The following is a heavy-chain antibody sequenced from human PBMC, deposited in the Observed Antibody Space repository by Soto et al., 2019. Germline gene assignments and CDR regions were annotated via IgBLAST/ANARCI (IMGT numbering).Heavy chain of an antibody. J-gene: IGHJ4*02. Sequence: GGSMRLSCAASGFTFSSYAMSWVRQAPGKGLEWVSAISGSGGSTYYADSVKGRFTISRDNSKNTLYLQMNSLRAEDTAVYYCASAPGIHRSSMYYWGQGTLVTVSS. V-gene: IGHV3-23*01. CDR2: ISGSGGST. D-gene: IGHD6-6*01. CDR3: ASAPGIHRSSMYY. CDR1: GFTFSSYA.